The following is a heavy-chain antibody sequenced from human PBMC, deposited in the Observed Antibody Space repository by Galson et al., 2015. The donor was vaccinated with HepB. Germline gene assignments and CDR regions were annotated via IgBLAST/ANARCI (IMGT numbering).Heavy chain of an antibody. Sequence: QSGAEVKKPGESLKISCKASGYSFTRHWIGWVRQMPGKGLEWMGFTHPGDSDTRYSPSFQGRVTISTDKSISTAYLHWSSLKASDTAIYYCARFPGPGNMHYHYGMDVWGQGTTVTVSS. V-gene: IGHV5-51*01. J-gene: IGHJ6*02. D-gene: IGHD2/OR15-2a*01. CDR2: THPGDSDT. CDR3: ARFPGPGNMHYHYGMDV. CDR1: GYSFTRHW.